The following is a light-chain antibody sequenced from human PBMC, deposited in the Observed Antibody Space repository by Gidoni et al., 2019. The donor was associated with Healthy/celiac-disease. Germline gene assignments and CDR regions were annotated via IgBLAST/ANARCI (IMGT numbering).Light chain of an antibody. J-gene: IGKJ5*01. Sequence: EIVLSQSPGTLSLSPGERATLSGRASQSASSSYLAWYQQKPGQAPRLLIYGASSRATGIPDRFSGSGSGTDFTLTISRLEPEDFAVYYCQQYGSSPPLTFGQGTRLEIK. CDR2: GAS. CDR3: QQYGSSPPLT. V-gene: IGKV3-20*01. CDR1: QSASSSY.